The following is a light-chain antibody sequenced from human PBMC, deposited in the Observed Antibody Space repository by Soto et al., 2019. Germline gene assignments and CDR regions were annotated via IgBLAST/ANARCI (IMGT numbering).Light chain of an antibody. CDR2: EVS. CDR3: SSYTSSSTLGV. CDR1: SSDVGGYNY. V-gene: IGLV2-14*01. Sequence: QSALNQPASVSGSPGQSITISCTGTSSDVGGYNYVSWYQQHPGKAPKLRIYEVSNRPSGVSNRFSGSKSSNTASLTISGLQAEDEADYYCSSYTSSSTLGVFGEYTKLTVL. J-gene: IGLJ2*01.